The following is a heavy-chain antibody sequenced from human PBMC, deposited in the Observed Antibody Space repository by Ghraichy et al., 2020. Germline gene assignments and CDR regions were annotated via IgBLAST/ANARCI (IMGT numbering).Heavy chain of an antibody. CDR1: GGSISNYY. V-gene: IGHV4-59*01. J-gene: IGHJ1*01. Sequence: SETLSLTCTVSGGSISNYYWSWIRQPPGKGLEWIGYIYYSGSTNYNPSLKSRVTISVDTSKNQFSLNLSSVTAADTAVYYCARATLYDRGYFQHWGQGTLVTAS. CDR3: ARATLYDRGYFQH. D-gene: IGHD3-22*01. CDR2: IYYSGST.